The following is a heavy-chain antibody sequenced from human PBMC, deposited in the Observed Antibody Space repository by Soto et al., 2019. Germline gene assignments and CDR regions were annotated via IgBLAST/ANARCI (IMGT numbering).Heavy chain of an antibody. V-gene: IGHV3-21*01. CDR2: ISSSSSYI. CDR3: ARLRVLYGMDV. J-gene: IGHJ6*02. CDR1: GFTFSSHS. D-gene: IGHD3-10*01. Sequence: GGSLRLSCSAPGFTFSSHSRNWVRQAPGKGLEWFSSISSSSSYIYYADSVKGRFTISRDNAKNSLYLQMNSLRAEDTAVYYCARLRVLYGMDVWGQGTTVTVSS.